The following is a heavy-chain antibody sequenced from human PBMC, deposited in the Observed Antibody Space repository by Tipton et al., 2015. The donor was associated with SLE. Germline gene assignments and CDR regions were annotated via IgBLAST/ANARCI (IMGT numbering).Heavy chain of an antibody. CDR1: GFTFSSYA. J-gene: IGHJ4*02. CDR3: AKAYGSSWNY. V-gene: IGHV3-23*03. CDR2: IIYSGGST. Sequence: SLRLSCAASGFTFSSYAMSWVRQAPGKGLEWVSIIYSGGSTYYADSVKGRFTISRDNSKNTLFLQMNSLRAEDTALYYCAKAYGSSWNYWGQGTLVTVSS. D-gene: IGHD6-13*01.